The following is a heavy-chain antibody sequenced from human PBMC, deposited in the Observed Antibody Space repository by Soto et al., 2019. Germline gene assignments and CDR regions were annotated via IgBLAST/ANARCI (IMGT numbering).Heavy chain of an antibody. V-gene: IGHV4-31*03. Sequence: SETLSLTCTVSGGSISSGGYYWSWIRQHPGKGLEWIGYIYYSGSTYYNPSLKSRVTISVDTSKNQFSLKLSSVTAADTAVYYCAGDIPTTVTTRRRGHPSMDVWGQGTTVTVSS. CDR2: IYYSGST. CDR3: AGDIPTTVTTRRRGHPSMDV. D-gene: IGHD4-4*01. J-gene: IGHJ6*02. CDR1: GGSISSGGYY.